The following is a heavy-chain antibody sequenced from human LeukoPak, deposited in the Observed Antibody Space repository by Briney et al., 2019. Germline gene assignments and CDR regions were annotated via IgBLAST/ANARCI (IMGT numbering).Heavy chain of an antibody. Sequence: EASVKVSCKASGYTFTNYGISWVRQAPGQGLEWLGWISSYNGDSSYAQKFQGRVTMTTDTSTRAAYMELRSLRSDDTAVYYCLRDAQRPRLTPDYWGQGSLVTVSS. V-gene: IGHV1-18*01. CDR1: GYTFTNYG. CDR3: LRDAQRPRLTPDY. J-gene: IGHJ4*02. CDR2: ISSYNGDS. D-gene: IGHD6-25*01.